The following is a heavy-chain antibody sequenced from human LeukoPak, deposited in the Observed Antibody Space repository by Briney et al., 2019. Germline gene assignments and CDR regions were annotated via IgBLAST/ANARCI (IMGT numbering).Heavy chain of an antibody. D-gene: IGHD3-10*01. CDR1: GYTFTSYY. CDR3: ARDYYGSGSYGDDAFDI. V-gene: IGHV1-46*01. CDR2: INPSGGST. Sequence: ASVKVSCKASGYTFTSYYMHLVRQAPGPGLEWVGIINPSGGSTSYAQKFQGRVTMTRDTSTSTVYMELSNLRSEDTAVDYCARDYYGSGSYGDDAFDIWGQGTMVTVSS. J-gene: IGHJ3*02.